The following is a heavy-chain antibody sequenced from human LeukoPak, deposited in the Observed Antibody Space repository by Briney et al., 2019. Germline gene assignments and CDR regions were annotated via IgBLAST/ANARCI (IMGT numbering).Heavy chain of an antibody. CDR1: GFTFNNYA. V-gene: IGHV3-23*01. CDR2: ISVGGDTT. D-gene: IGHD3-10*01. CDR3: AKDFFYYGSGTSSTFDY. Sequence: PGGSLRLSCAASGFTFNNYAMSWVRQAPGKGLEWVSGISVGGDTTYYADSVKGRFTISRDNSKNTIYLQMDSLRAEDTAIYNCAKDFFYYGSGTSSTFDYWGRGTPVTVSS. J-gene: IGHJ4*02.